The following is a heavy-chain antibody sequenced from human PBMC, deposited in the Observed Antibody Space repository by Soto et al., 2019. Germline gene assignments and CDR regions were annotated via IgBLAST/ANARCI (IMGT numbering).Heavy chain of an antibody. D-gene: IGHD5-18*01. CDR1: GGSISSSSYY. CDR2: IYYSGST. Sequence: PSETLSLTCTVSGGSISSSSYYWGWIRQPPGKGLEWIGSIYYSGSTYYNPSLKSRVTISVDTSKNQFSLKLSSVTAADTAVYYCARQDLAGGYSYGSDSYYGMDVWGQGTTVTVSS. J-gene: IGHJ6*02. CDR3: ARQDLAGGYSYGSDSYYGMDV. V-gene: IGHV4-39*01.